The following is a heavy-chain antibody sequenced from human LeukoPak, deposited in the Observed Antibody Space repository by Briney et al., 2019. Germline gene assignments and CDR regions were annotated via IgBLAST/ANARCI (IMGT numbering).Heavy chain of an antibody. V-gene: IGHV3-21*01. CDR2: ISSSSSYI. CDR3: ARVQGYDFWSGYSPFDY. CDR1: GFTFSSYS. Sequence: GGSLRLSCAASGFTFSSYSMNWVRQAPGKGLEWVSSISSSSSYIYYADSVKGRFTISRDNAKNSLYLQMNSLRAEDTAVYYCARVQGYDFWSGYSPFDYWGQGTLVTVSS. D-gene: IGHD3-3*01. J-gene: IGHJ4*02.